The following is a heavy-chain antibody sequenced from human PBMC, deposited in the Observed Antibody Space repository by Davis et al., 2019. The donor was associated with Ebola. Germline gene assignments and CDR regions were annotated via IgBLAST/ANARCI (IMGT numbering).Heavy chain of an antibody. CDR2: ISSSSSYT. CDR3: ARERWGSGWYPDFDY. Sequence: PGGSLRLSCAVYGGSFSGYYWSWIRQAPGKGLEWVSYISSSSSYTNYADSVKGRFTISRDNSKNTLYLQMNSLRAEDTAVYYCARERWGSGWYPDFDYWGQGTLVTVSS. J-gene: IGHJ4*02. D-gene: IGHD6-19*01. CDR1: GGSFSGYY. V-gene: IGHV3-11*06.